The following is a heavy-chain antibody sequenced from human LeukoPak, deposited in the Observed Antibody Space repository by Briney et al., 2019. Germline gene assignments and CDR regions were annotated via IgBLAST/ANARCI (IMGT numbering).Heavy chain of an antibody. CDR1: GGTFSSYA. D-gene: IGHD6-13*01. CDR2: IIPIFGTA. CDR3: ARASSSWDTNFDY. Sequence: ASVKVSCKASGGTFSSYAISWVRQAPGQGLEWMGGIIPIFGTANYAQKFQGRVTMTRDMSTSTVYMELSSLRSEDTAVYYCARASSSWDTNFDYWGQGTLVTVSS. V-gene: IGHV1-69*05. J-gene: IGHJ4*02.